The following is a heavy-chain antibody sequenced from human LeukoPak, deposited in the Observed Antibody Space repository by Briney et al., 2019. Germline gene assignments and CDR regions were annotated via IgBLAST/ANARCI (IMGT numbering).Heavy chain of an antibody. V-gene: IGHV1-8*01. Sequence: ASVKVSCKASGGTFSSYTINWVRQATGQGLEWMGWMNPNSGNTGYAQKFQGRVTMTRNTSISTAYMELSSLRSEDTAVYYCARGISEGPEWFDPWGQGTLVTVSS. CDR1: GGTFSSYT. J-gene: IGHJ5*02. CDR2: MNPNSGNT. D-gene: IGHD3-10*01. CDR3: ARGISEGPEWFDP.